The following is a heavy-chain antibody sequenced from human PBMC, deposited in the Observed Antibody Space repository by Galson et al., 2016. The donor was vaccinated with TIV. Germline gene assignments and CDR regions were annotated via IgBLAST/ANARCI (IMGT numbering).Heavy chain of an antibody. Sequence: SVKVSCKASGGIFRTNAISWVRQAPGQGLEWMGGIFAIFGIANYAQKFQGRVTITADESTSTAYMELSSLSSEDTAGDYCARNRGYSVTGDFDFCGQGTLVTVAS. CDR2: IFAIFGIA. CDR3: ARNRGYSVTGDFDF. V-gene: IGHV1-69*13. D-gene: IGHD5/OR15-5a*01. J-gene: IGHJ4*02. CDR1: GGIFRTNA.